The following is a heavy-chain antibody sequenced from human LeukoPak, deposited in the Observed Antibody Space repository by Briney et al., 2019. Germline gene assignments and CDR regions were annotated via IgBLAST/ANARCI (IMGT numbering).Heavy chain of an antibody. V-gene: IGHV4-4*07. CDR2: MYTSGST. D-gene: IGHD6-13*01. J-gene: IGHJ4*02. CDR3: ARSYSSTWYFDY. CDR1: GGSISSYH. Sequence: SETLSLTCSVSGGSISSYHWSWIRQPAGKGLEWIGRMYTSGSTSYNPSLKSRVTLSLDTSKNQFSLKLNSVTAADTAVHYCARSYSSTWYFDYWGQGTPVTVSS.